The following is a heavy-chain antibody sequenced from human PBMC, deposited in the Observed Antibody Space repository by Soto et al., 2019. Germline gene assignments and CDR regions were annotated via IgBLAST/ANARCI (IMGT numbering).Heavy chain of an antibody. Sequence: SETLSLTCTVSGGSIRSRSNYWGWIRQPPGKGLEWIGSIYYSGSPSSTPSLKSRVTLSVDTSNNQFSLKLSSVTAADTAVYYCASHVGGAFWTPSGWFDPWGQGTLVTVSS. D-gene: IGHD3-3*01. CDR2: IYYSGSP. CDR3: ASHVGGAFWTPSGWFDP. J-gene: IGHJ5*02. V-gene: IGHV4-39*01. CDR1: GGSIRSRSNY.